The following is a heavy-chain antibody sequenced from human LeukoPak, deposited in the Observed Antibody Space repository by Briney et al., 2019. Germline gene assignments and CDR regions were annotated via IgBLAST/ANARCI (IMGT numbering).Heavy chain of an antibody. V-gene: IGHV1-18*01. CDR1: GYTFTSYG. D-gene: IGHD6-13*01. CDR2: ISAYNGNT. Sequence: ASVKVSCKASGYTFTSYGISWVRQAPGQGLEWMGWISAYNGNTNYAQKLQGRVTMTTDTSTSTAYMELRSLRSDDTAVYYCARDMAAGYSSSKFDYWGQGTLVTISS. J-gene: IGHJ4*02. CDR3: ARDMAAGYSSSKFDY.